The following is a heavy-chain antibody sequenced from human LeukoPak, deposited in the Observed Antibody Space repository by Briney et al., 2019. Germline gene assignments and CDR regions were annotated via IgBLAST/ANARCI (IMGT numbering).Heavy chain of an antibody. CDR1: GYSISSGYY. D-gene: IGHD2-15*01. CDR2: IYHSGST. J-gene: IGHJ4*02. Sequence: PSETLSLTCTVSGYSISSGYYWGWIRQPPGKGLEWIGSIYHSGSTYYNPSLKSRVTISVDTSENQFSLKLSSVTAADTAVYYCAREGSATLYFDYWGQGTLVTVSS. CDR3: AREGSATLYFDY. V-gene: IGHV4-38-2*02.